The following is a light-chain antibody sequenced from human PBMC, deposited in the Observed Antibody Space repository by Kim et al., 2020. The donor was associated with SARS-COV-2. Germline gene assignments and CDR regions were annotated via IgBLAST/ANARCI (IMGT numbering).Light chain of an antibody. CDR1: QSISSY. CDR3: QQSYSTRYN. Sequence: SAAVGDRVTITCRASQSISSYLNGYQQKPGQAPKLLIYAAASLQSGVPSRFSGSGSGTDFTLTISSRQPEDFATYYCQQSYSTRYNFGQGTKLEI. J-gene: IGKJ2*01. CDR2: AAA. V-gene: IGKV1-39*01.